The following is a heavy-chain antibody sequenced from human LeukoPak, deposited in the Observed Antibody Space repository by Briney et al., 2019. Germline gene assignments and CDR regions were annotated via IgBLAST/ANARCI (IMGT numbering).Heavy chain of an antibody. J-gene: IGHJ4*02. CDR3: AKDSQYKRVVGATSYFDY. CDR2: ISGSGGST. D-gene: IGHD1-26*01. CDR1: GFTFSSYA. V-gene: IGHV3-23*01. Sequence: PGGSLRLSCAASGFTFSSYAMSWVRQAPGKGLEWVSAISGSGGSTYYADSVKGRFTISRDNSKNTLYLQMNSLRAEDTAVYYCAKDSQYKRVVGATSYFDYWGQGTLVTVSS.